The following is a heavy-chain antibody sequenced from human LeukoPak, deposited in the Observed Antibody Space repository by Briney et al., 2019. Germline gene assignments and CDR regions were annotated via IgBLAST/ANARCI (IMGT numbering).Heavy chain of an antibody. CDR2: ISSSSSYI. V-gene: IGHV3-21*01. CDR3: ARYYYGSGSHYSLDYYYYMDV. D-gene: IGHD3-10*01. Sequence: GGSLRLFCAASGFNFSSYSMNWVGQAPGKGLEWVSSISSSSSYIYYADSVKGRFTISRDNAKNSLYLQMNSLRAEDTVVYYCARYYYGSGSHYSLDYYYYMDVWGKGTTVTVSS. J-gene: IGHJ6*03. CDR1: GFNFSSYS.